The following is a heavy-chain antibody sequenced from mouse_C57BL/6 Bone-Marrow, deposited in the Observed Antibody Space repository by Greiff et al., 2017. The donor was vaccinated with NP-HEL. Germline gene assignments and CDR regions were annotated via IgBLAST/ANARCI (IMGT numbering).Heavy chain of an antibody. CDR1: GYTFTDYN. V-gene: IGHV1-22*01. CDR3: ARASYYGSGGFAY. J-gene: IGHJ3*01. D-gene: IGHD1-1*01. Sequence: EVKLLESGPELVKPGASVKMSCKASGYTFTDYNMHWVKQSHGKSLEWIGYINPNNGGTSYNQKFKGKATLTVNKSSSTAYMELRSLTSEDSAVYYCARASYYGSGGFAYWGQGTLVTVSA. CDR2: INPNNGGT.